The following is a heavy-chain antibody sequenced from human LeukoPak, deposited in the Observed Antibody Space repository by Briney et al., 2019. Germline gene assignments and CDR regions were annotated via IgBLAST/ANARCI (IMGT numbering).Heavy chain of an antibody. CDR1: GGSISGYY. CDR2: VYTSGST. V-gene: IGHV4-4*07. CDR3: ARAQCSGGSCYYFDY. J-gene: IGHJ4*02. Sequence: PSETLSLTCSVSGGSISGYYWTWIRQPAGKGLEWIGRVYTSGSTHYNPSLKTRLTMSVDTSKNQFSLKLSSVTAADTAVYYCARAQCSGGSCYYFDYWGQGTLVTVSS. D-gene: IGHD2-15*01.